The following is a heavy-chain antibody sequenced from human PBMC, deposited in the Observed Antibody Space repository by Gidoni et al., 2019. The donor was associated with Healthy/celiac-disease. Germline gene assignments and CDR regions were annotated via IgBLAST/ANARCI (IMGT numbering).Heavy chain of an antibody. CDR3: AGGTHTLRYFDWLPL. J-gene: IGHJ5*02. V-gene: IGHV1-69*01. D-gene: IGHD3-9*01. CDR2: IIPIFGTA. Sequence: HVQLVQSGAEVKMPGSSVKVSCKASVGTFSSYVTSWVRQAPEQGLEWMGGIIPIFGTANYGQKFQGRVTITADESTSTAYMELSSLRSEDTAVYYCAGGTHTLRYFDWLPLWGQGTLVTVSS. CDR1: VGTFSSYV.